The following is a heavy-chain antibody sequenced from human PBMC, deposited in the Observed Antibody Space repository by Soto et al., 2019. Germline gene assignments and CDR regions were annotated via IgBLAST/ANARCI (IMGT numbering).Heavy chain of an antibody. J-gene: IGHJ5*02. CDR1: GDTFSSSYT. D-gene: IGHD6-19*01. V-gene: IGHV1-69*13. CDR3: ARGVAGPPHWFDP. CDR2: ITPILDTT. Sequence: ASVKVSCKASGDTFSSSYTISWVRLAPGQGLEWMGGITPILDTTHYAQKFQDRVTITADESTNIAYMELSSLRSEDTAVYYCARGVAGPPHWFDPWGQGTLVTVS.